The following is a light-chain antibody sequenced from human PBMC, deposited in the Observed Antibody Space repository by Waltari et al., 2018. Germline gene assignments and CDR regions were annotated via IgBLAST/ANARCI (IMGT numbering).Light chain of an antibody. CDR3: TSYTNTSTEL. Sequence: QSALTQPASVSGSPGQSITISCTGTSSDVGAYNYVSWYQQHPGKAPKLLISDGAWWPSGISTRFSGSKSGNTASLTISGLQAEDEADYYCTSYTNTSTELFGGGTKVTVL. V-gene: IGLV2-14*01. CDR2: DGA. J-gene: IGLJ2*01. CDR1: SSDVGAYNY.